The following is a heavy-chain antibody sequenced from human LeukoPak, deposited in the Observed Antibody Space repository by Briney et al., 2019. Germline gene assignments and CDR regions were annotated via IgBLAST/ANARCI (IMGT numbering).Heavy chain of an antibody. CDR3: ARDSLEWPAYYFDY. Sequence: GGSLRLSCAASGFTFSSYSMNWVRQAPGKGLEWVSSISSSSSYIYYADSVKGRFTISRDNAKNSLYLQMNSLRAEDTAVYYCARDSLEWPAYYFDYWGQGTLVTVSS. CDR2: ISSSSSYI. D-gene: IGHD3-3*01. J-gene: IGHJ4*02. CDR1: GFTFSSYS. V-gene: IGHV3-21*01.